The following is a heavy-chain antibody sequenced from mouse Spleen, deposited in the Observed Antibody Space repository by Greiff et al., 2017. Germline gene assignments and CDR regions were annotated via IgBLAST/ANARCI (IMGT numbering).Heavy chain of an antibody. J-gene: IGHJ2*01. CDR1: GFNIKNTY. Sequence: EVMLVESVAELVRPGASVKLSCTASGFNIKNTYMHWVKQRPEQGLEWIGRIDPANGNTKYAPKFQGKATITADTSSNTAYLQLSSLTSEDTAIYYCARGIGYYYGSSPFDYWGQGTTLTVSS. V-gene: IGHV14-3*01. D-gene: IGHD1-1*01. CDR3: ARGIGYYYGSSPFDY. CDR2: IDPANGNT.